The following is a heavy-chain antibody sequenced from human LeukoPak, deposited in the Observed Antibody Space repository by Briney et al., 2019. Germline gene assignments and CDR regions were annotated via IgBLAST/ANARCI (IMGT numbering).Heavy chain of an antibody. CDR1: GFTFSSYA. Sequence: PGGSLRLSCAASGFTFSSYAMHWVRQAPGKGLEWVAVISYDGSNKYYADSVKGRFTISRDNSKNTLYLQMNSLRAEDTAVYYCARDRRGLVLFPHYYYGMDVWGQGTTVTVSS. J-gene: IGHJ6*02. CDR3: ARDRRGLVLFPHYYYGMDV. CDR2: ISYDGSNK. D-gene: IGHD6-19*01. V-gene: IGHV3-30-3*01.